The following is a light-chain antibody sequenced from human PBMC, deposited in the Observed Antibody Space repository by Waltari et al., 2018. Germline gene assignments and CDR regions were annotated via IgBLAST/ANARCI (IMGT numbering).Light chain of an antibody. Sequence: QSALTQPPSASGSPGQSVTISCTGTSSDVGGYNYVSWYQQHPGKAPKVMIYEGNKRPSGVPDRFSGSKSGNTASLTVSGLQAEDEADYYCSSYAGSNNLLFGGGTKLTVL. CDR2: EGN. CDR1: SSDVGGYNY. CDR3: SSYAGSNNLL. V-gene: IGLV2-8*01. J-gene: IGLJ2*01.